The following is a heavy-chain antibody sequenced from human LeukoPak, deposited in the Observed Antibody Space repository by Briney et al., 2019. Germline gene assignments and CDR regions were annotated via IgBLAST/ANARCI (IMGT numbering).Heavy chain of an antibody. Sequence: GGSLRLSCSASGFTFSSYGMSWVRQAPGKGLEWVANIKQGGSEKYYVDSVKGRFTISRDNAKNSLYLQMNSLRAEDTAVYYCARGPSITMIVVVILGYFDYWGQGTLVTVSS. CDR2: IKQGGSEK. D-gene: IGHD3-22*01. V-gene: IGHV3-7*04. CDR1: GFTFSSYG. CDR3: ARGPSITMIVVVILGYFDY. J-gene: IGHJ4*02.